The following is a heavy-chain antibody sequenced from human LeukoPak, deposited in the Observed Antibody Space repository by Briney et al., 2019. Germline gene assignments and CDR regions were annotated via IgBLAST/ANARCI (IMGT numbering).Heavy chain of an antibody. Sequence: SETLSLTCAVYGGSFGGYYWSWIRQPPGKGLEWIGEINHSGSTNYNPSLKSRVTISVDTSKNQFSLKLSSVTAADTAVYYCARSMTGYYATKHFDYWGQGTLVTVSS. CDR1: GGSFGGYY. CDR2: INHSGST. V-gene: IGHV4-34*01. J-gene: IGHJ4*02. D-gene: IGHD3-9*01. CDR3: ARSMTGYYATKHFDY.